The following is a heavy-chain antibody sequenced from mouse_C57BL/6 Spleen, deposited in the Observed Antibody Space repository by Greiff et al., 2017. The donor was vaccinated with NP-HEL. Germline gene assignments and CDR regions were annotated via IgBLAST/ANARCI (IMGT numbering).Heavy chain of an antibody. CDR1: GFTFSSYG. CDR3: LTGDFDY. Sequence: EVQVVESGGDLVKPGGSLKLSCAASGFTFSSYGMSWVRQTPDKRLEWVATISSGGSYTYYPDSVKGRFTISRDNAKNTLYLQMSSLKSEDTAMYYCLTGDFDYWGQGTTLTVSS. CDR2: ISSGGSYT. J-gene: IGHJ2*01. V-gene: IGHV5-6*01. D-gene: IGHD4-1*01.